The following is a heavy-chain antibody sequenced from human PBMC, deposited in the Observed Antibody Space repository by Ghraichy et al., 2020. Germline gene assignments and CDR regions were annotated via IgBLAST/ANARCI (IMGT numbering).Heavy chain of an antibody. J-gene: IGHJ1*01. V-gene: IGHV1-69*06. CDR1: GGTFSSYA. D-gene: IGHD3-10*01. Sequence: SVKVSCKASGGTFSSYAISWVRQAPGQGLEWMGGIIPIFGTANYAQKFQGRVTITADKSTSTAYMELSSLRSEDTAVYYCARDEGQGLISAYFQHWGQGTLVTVSS. CDR3: ARDEGQGLISAYFQH. CDR2: IIPIFGTA.